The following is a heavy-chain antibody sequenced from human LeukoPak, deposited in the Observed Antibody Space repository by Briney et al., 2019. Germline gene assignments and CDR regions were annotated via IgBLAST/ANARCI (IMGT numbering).Heavy chain of an antibody. CDR2: INHSGST. Sequence: SETLSLTCAVYGGSFSGYYWSWIRQPPGKGLEWIGEINHSGSTNYNPSLKSRVTISVDTSKNQFSLKLSSVTAADTAVYYCARGIRRIAAAGSRIDYGGQGTLVTVSS. CDR1: GGSFSGYY. J-gene: IGHJ4*02. D-gene: IGHD6-13*01. CDR3: ARGIRRIAAAGSRIDY. V-gene: IGHV4-34*01.